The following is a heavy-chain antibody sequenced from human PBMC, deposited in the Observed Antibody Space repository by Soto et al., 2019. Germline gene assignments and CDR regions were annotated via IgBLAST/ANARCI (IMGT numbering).Heavy chain of an antibody. CDR2: TYTGGYT. V-gene: IGHV3-53*01. CDR1: GFIVSDNY. Sequence: GGSLRLSCAASGFIVSDNYINWVRQAPGKGLEWVSVTYTGGYTYYAGSVKGRFTISRDNSKNTLYLQMNSLRAEDTAVYYCAREVSGTSFDYWGQGTLVTVSS. J-gene: IGHJ4*02. D-gene: IGHD1-7*01. CDR3: AREVSGTSFDY.